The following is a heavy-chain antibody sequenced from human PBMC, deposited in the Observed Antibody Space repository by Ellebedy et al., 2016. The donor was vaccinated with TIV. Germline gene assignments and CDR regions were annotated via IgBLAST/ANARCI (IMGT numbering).Heavy chain of an antibody. CDR3: ARSPLGYCSGGSCYLDY. CDR1: GYTFTSYG. CDR2: ISAYNGNT. D-gene: IGHD2-15*01. Sequence: ASVKVSCKASGYTFTSYGISWVRQAPGQGLEWMGWISAYNGNTNYAQKLQGRVTMTTDTSTSTAYMELRSLRSDDTAVYYCARSPLGYCSGGSCYLDYWGQGTLVTVSS. J-gene: IGHJ4*02. V-gene: IGHV1-18*01.